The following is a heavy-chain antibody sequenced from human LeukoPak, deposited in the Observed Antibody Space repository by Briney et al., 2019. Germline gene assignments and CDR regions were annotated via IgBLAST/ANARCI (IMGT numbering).Heavy chain of an antibody. Sequence: ASVKVSCKASGYTFISYDINWVRQATGQGLEWMGRMNPNSGNTGYAQKFQGRVTMTRNTSISTAYMELSSLRSEDTAVYYCARGRVRLRGFALGYYYYMDVWGKGTTVTISS. CDR2: MNPNSGNT. CDR3: ARGRVRLRGFALGYYYYMDV. V-gene: IGHV1-8*01. J-gene: IGHJ6*03. D-gene: IGHD3/OR15-3a*01. CDR1: GYTFISYD.